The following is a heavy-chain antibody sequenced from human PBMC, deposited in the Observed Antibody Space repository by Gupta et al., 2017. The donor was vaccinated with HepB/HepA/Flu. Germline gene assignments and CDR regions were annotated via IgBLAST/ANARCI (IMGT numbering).Heavy chain of an antibody. Sequence: EVQLLESGGGLVQPGGSLRLSCAASGFSVVSNAMSWVRQAPGKGLEWVSGFGSYMRTHYADSVKGRFTISRDNLKNTVDLQMNSLRAEDTAVYHCAKDLWFWSAMDVWGEGITVTVSS. CDR3: AKDLWFWSAMDV. CDR2: FGSYMRT. CDR1: GFSVVSNA. D-gene: IGHD3-3*01. J-gene: IGHJ6*03. V-gene: IGHV3-23*01.